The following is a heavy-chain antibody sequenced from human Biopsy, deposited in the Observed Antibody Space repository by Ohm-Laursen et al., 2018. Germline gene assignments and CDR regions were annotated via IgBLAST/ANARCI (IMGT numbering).Heavy chain of an antibody. CDR1: GGSFTGHY. D-gene: IGHD4-23*01. J-gene: IGHJ4*02. Sequence: SETLSLTCTVSGGSFTGHYWSWIRQPPGKGLEWIGHISYTGYTSYNPSLKSRVTISVDTSGNHFSLRLSSLTAADTAVYYCAGGSNDFGGLYFPRWGQGTLLTVSS. CDR3: AGGSNDFGGLYFPR. CDR2: ISYTGYT. V-gene: IGHV4-59*11.